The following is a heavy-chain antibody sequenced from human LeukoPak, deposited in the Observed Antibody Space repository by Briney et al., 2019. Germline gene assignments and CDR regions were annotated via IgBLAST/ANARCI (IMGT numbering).Heavy chain of an antibody. V-gene: IGHV4-59*08. CDR1: GGSISSYY. CDR2: IYYSGST. D-gene: IGHD6-13*01. CDR3: ARLIADNTGDWFDP. J-gene: IGHJ5*02. Sequence: ASETLSLTCTVSGGSISSYYWSWTRQPPGKGLEWVGYIYYSGSTNYNPSLKSRVTISVDTSKNQFSLKLSSVTAADTAVYYCARLIADNTGDWFDPWGQGALVTVSS.